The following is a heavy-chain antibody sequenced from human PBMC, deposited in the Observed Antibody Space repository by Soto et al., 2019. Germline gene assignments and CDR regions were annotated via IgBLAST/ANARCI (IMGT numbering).Heavy chain of an antibody. CDR1: GFTFSSYS. J-gene: IGHJ6*02. V-gene: IGHV3-21*01. Sequence: SLRLSCAASGFTFSSYSLNSVRQAPGTVLEWVSSISGGGRDIKYGDSVKGRFIISRDNAMDSLHLQMYSLRADDTAIYFCATSLAVQLGDYGMDVWGPAIKVTVS. CDR2: ISGGGRDI. D-gene: IGHD6-6*01. CDR3: ATSLAVQLGDYGMDV.